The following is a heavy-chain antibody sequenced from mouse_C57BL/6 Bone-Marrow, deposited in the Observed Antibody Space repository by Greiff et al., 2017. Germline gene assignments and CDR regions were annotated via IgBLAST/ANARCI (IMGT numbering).Heavy chain of an antibody. CDR2: ISDGGSDT. CDR1: GFTFSSYA. J-gene: IGHJ3*01. V-gene: IGHV5-4*01. CDR3: VLRVLFDY. Sequence: EVQLVESGGGLVKPGGSLKLSCAASGFTFSSYAMSWVRQTPEKRLEWVATISDGGSDTYYTDNVKGRFTMSRDNAKNNLYMQMSHLKSEDTAMYYCVLRVLFDYWGQGTLVTVSA. D-gene: IGHD1-1*01.